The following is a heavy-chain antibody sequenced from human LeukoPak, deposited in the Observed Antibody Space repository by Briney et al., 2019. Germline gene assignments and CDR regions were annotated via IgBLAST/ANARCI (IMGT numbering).Heavy chain of an antibody. CDR2: ISYSGST. CDR1: DDSFSTHY. J-gene: IGHJ3*02. D-gene: IGHD4-17*01. CDR3: ARDPTTVTKGFDI. Sequence: NTSETLSLTCTVSDDSFSTHYWTWIRQPPGKGLEWIGYISYSGSTNYNPSLKSRATISVDTSKNQFSLKLSSVTAADTAVYYCARDPTTVTKGFDIWGLGTMVTVSS. V-gene: IGHV4-59*11.